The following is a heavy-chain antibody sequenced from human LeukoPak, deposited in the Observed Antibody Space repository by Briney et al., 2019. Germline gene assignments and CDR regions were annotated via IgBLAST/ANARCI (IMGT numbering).Heavy chain of an antibody. V-gene: IGHV3-43*02. CDR3: AKHSLTTITDSYLPFDS. CDR2: ISGDGGST. J-gene: IGHJ4*01. CDR1: GFTFDDYV. D-gene: IGHD1-14*01. Sequence: PGGSLRLSCAASGFTFDDYVIHWVRQAPGKGLEWVSLISGDGGSTGYADSVKGRFTISRDNTKNSLYLQMNSLRTEDTALYYCAKHSLTTITDSYLPFDSCG.